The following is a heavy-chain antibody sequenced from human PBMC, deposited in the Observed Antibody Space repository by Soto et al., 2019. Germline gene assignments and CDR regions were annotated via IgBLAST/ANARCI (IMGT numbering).Heavy chain of an antibody. D-gene: IGHD6-13*01. Sequence: SGPTLVNPTQTLTLTCTFPWFSLSSSGVGVGWIRQPPGKALEWLALIYWDDDKRYSPSLKSRLTITKDTSKNQVVLTMTNMDPVDTATYYCAHTSGIAAAGTFDSWGQGPLVTVS. CDR2: IYWDDDK. CDR3: AHTSGIAAAGTFDS. J-gene: IGHJ4*02. CDR1: WFSLSSSGVG. V-gene: IGHV2-5*02.